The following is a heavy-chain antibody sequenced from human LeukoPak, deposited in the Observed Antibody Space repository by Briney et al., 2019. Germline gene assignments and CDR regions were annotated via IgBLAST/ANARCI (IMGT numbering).Heavy chain of an antibody. CDR3: AKATNYDFWSGSLGLDY. CDR1: GFTFSSYG. Sequence: PGGSLRLSCAASGFTFSSYGMHWVRQAPGKGLEWVALTSYNGRNNYYSDSVKGRFSISRDNSQRTVFLQMNNVKTEDTAIYYCAKATNYDFWSGSLGLDYWGQGFLVTVSS. CDR2: TSYNGRNN. J-gene: IGHJ4*02. D-gene: IGHD3-3*01. V-gene: IGHV3-30*18.